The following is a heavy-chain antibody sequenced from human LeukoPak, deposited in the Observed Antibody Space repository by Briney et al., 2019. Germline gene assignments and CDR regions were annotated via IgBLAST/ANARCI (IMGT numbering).Heavy chain of an antibody. Sequence: SETLSLTCTVSGGSISSYYWSWIRQPPGKGLVWIGYIYYSGSTNYNPSLKSRVTISVDTSKNQFSLKLSSVTAADTAVYYRARDSSWSSGYYYYYGMDVWGQGTTVTVSS. V-gene: IGHV4-59*01. CDR1: GGSISSYY. J-gene: IGHJ6*02. D-gene: IGHD3-22*01. CDR3: ARDSSWSSGYYYYYGMDV. CDR2: IYYSGST.